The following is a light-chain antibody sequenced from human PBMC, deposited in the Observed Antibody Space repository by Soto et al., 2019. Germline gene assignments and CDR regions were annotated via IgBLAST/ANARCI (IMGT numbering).Light chain of an antibody. Sequence: QSALTQPASVSGSPGQSITISCTGTSSDVGGYTYVSWYQQHPGKAPKLMIYEVSNRPSAVSNRFSGSKSGNTASLTISGLQAEDEADYYCSSYTSSSTQVFGTGTKLTVL. J-gene: IGLJ1*01. CDR3: SSYTSSSTQV. CDR1: SSDVGGYTY. CDR2: EVS. V-gene: IGLV2-14*01.